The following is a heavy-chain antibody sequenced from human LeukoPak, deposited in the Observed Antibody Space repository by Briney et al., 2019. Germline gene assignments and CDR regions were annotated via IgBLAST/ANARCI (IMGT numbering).Heavy chain of an antibody. CDR3: AREYDSSGYYYPTFYGY. D-gene: IGHD3-22*01. J-gene: IGHJ4*02. V-gene: IGHV4-38-2*02. CDR1: GYSISSGYY. CDR2: IYHSGST. Sequence: SETLSLTCTVSGYSISSGYYWGWIRQPPGKGLEWIGSIYHSGSTYYNPSLKSRVTISVDTSKTQFSLNLSSVTAADTAVYYCAREYDSSGYYYPTFYGYWGQGTLVTVSS.